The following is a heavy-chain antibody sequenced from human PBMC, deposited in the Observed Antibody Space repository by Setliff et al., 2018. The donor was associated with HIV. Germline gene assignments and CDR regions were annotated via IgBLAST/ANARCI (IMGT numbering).Heavy chain of an antibody. V-gene: IGHV1-2*02. CDR1: GGTFGSYA. Sequence: ASVKVSCKASGGTFGSYAVSWVRQAPGQGLEWMGGINPNSGGTNYAQKFQGRVTMTRDTSVSTAYMELSRLTSDDTAVYYCARSSLAAAGLGYMDVWGKGTTVTVSS. J-gene: IGHJ6*03. CDR2: INPNSGGT. D-gene: IGHD6-13*01. CDR3: ARSSLAAAGLGYMDV.